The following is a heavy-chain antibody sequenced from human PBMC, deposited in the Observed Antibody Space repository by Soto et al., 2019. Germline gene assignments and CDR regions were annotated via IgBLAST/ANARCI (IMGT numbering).Heavy chain of an antibody. J-gene: IGHJ3*02. V-gene: IGHV1-46*01. CDR3: AALGPPYSSSWYKEDAFDI. CDR2: ITPSGGST. D-gene: IGHD6-13*01. CDR1: GYTFTSYY. Sequence: QVQLVQSGAEVKKPGASVKVSCKASGYTFTSYYMHWVRQAPGQGLEWMGIITPSGGSTSYAQKFQGRVTMTRDTSTSTVYMELSSLRSEDTAVYYCAALGPPYSSSWYKEDAFDIWGQGTMVTVSS.